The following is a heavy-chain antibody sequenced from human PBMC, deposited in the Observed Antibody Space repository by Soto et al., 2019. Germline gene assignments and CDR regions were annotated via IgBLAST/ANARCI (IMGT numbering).Heavy chain of an antibody. CDR3: TRSSGGD. V-gene: IGHV4-59*01. J-gene: IGHJ6*04. Sequence: SGTLSLTCTVSGASISSYHWSWMRQPPGKGLEWIGHIYSSGNTNYNPSLKSRVTISVDTSKNQFSLNLSSVTAADTAVYYCTRSSGGDWGKGTTVTVSS. D-gene: IGHD3-16*01. CDR2: IYSSGNT. CDR1: GASISSYH.